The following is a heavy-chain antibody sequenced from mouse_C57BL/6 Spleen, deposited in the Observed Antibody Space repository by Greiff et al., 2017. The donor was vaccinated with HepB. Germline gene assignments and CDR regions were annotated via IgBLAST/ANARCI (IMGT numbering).Heavy chain of an antibody. CDR2: ISPRSGNT. Sequence: VQLQESGAELARPGASVKLSCKASGYTFTSYGISWVKQRTGQGLEWIGEISPRSGNTYYNEKFKGKATLTADKSSSTAYMELRSLTSEDSAVYFCASNWERFAYWGQGTLVTVSA. D-gene: IGHD4-1*01. J-gene: IGHJ3*01. CDR1: GYTFTSYG. V-gene: IGHV1-81*01. CDR3: ASNWERFAY.